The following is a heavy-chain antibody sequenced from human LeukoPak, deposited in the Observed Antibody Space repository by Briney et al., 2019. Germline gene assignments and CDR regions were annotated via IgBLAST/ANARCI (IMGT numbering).Heavy chain of an antibody. V-gene: IGHV4-39*01. CDR1: GGSISSGSYY. Sequence: SETLSLTCTVSGGSISSGSYYWCWIRQPPGKGLEWIGSIYYSGSTYYNPSLKSRVTISVDTSKNQFSLKLSSVTAADAAVYYCVHSSGYYSVDYWGQGTLVTVSS. CDR2: IYYSGST. CDR3: VHSSGYYSVDY. J-gene: IGHJ4*02. D-gene: IGHD3-22*01.